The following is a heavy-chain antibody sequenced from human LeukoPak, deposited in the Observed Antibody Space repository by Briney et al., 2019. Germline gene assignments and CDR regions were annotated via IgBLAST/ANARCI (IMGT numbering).Heavy chain of an antibody. Sequence: PSETLSLTCTVSGGSLSRGSSYWSWIRQPAGKGLEWIGHIFTGGSTKYNPSLKSRVSISVDTSKNQFSLKVNSLTAADTAVYYCASRDCDSMAFDIWGQGTMVTVSS. CDR3: ASRDCDSMAFDI. CDR1: GGSLSRGSSY. D-gene: IGHD2-21*01. CDR2: IFTGGST. J-gene: IGHJ3*02. V-gene: IGHV4-61*09.